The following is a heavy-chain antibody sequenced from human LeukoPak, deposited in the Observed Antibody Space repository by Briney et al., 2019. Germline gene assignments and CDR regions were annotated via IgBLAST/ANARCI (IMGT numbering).Heavy chain of an antibody. CDR3: LRGGGSGSYGCFQH. CDR1: GFTFSSYW. Sequence: HAGGSLRLSCAASGFTFSSYWMHWVRQTPGKGLVWLSRIIGDGSSTNYAESVKGRFTISRDNAKNTVYLQMNSLRDEDTAVYYCLRGGGSGSYGCFQHWGQGTLVTVSS. V-gene: IGHV3-74*01. D-gene: IGHD3-10*01. CDR2: IIGDGSST. J-gene: IGHJ1*01.